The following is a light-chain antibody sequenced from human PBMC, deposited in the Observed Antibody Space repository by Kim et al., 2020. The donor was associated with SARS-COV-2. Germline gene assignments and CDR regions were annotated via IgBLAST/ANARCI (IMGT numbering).Light chain of an antibody. J-gene: IGKJ4*01. Sequence: DIQMTQPPSSLSASVGDTVTITCRASQSISTYLNWHQQKPGKAPKVLIYATSSLQSGVPSRFSGSGSRTEFTLTISSLQPEDFATYYCQQSYSNPLTFGGGTKVDIK. V-gene: IGKV1-39*01. CDR2: ATS. CDR3: QQSYSNPLT. CDR1: QSISTY.